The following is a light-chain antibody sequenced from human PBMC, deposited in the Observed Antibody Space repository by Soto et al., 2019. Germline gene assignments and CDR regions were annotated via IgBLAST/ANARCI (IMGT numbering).Light chain of an antibody. CDR2: KAS. V-gene: IGKV1-5*03. CDR3: QQTDSFPRT. CDR1: QSISSW. Sequence: DIQMTQSPSTLSASVGDRVTITCRASQSISSWLAWYQQKPGKAPKPLIYKASSLESGVPSRFSGSRSGTDFALTISSLQRDDFATYYCQQTDSFPRTFGQGTKVEMK. J-gene: IGKJ1*01.